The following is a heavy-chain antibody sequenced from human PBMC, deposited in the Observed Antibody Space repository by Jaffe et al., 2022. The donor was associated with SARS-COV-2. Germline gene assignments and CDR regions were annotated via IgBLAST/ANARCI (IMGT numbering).Heavy chain of an antibody. V-gene: IGHV4-39*01. CDR3: TAMGIDY. J-gene: IGHJ4*02. CDR1: GGSTSTSNYY. Sequence: QLQLQESGPGLVKPSETLSLTCTVSGGSTSTSNYYWGWIRQPPGKGLEWIGIIYYSGSAYYNPSLKSRVTMSVDTSKNQLSLKLSSVTAADTAVYYCTAMGIDYWGQGTLVTVSS. CDR2: IYYSGSA.